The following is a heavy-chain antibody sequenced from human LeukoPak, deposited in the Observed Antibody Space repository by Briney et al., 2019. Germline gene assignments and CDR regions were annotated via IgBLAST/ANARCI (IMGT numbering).Heavy chain of an antibody. V-gene: IGHV6-1*01. J-gene: IGHJ4*02. CDR2: TYYRSKWYI. CDR3: ARDSSYPGMPATGTNTIDY. Sequence: SQTLSLTCAISGDSLSSNSAAWDWIRQSPSRGLEWLGRTYYRSKWYIHYAVSVKSRIIINPDTSKNQFSLQLSSVTPEDTAVYYCARDSSYPGMPATGTNTIDYWGQGTLVTVSS. D-gene: IGHD6-13*01. CDR1: GDSLSSNSAA.